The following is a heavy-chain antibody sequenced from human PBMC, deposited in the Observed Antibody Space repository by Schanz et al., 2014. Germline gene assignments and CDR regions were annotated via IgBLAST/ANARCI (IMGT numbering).Heavy chain of an antibody. J-gene: IGHJ6*04. Sequence: AQLVESGGGVVQPGRSLRLSCAASGFAFRSYAMHWVRQAPEKGLEWVSYISSSSGTIYYADSVKGRFTISRDNAKNLLYLQMNGLRAEDTAVYFCARDLSSLIQGDVWGKGTTVTVSS. V-gene: IGHV3-48*01. CDR2: ISSSSGTI. CDR1: GFAFRSYA. CDR3: ARDLSSLIQGDV. D-gene: IGHD2-2*01.